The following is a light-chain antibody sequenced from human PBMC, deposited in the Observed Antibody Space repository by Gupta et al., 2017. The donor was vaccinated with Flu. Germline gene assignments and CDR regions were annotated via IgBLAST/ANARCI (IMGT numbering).Light chain of an antibody. CDR2: GAS. CDR1: QSIRSN. CDR3: QHHRS. Sequence: LVLTQSPATLSVSPGESATISCRASQSIRSNLAWYQQITVQAHRILVYGASTSATGIPARFSGSGSGTDFTLTISSLQSEAFAISYCQHHRSFGEGTKVEIK. V-gene: IGKV3-15*01. J-gene: IGKJ4*01.